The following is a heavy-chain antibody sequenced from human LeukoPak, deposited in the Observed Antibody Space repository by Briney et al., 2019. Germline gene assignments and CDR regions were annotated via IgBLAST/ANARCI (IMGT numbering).Heavy chain of an antibody. Sequence: SETLSLTCTVSGGSISSYYWSWIRRPPGKGLEWIGYIYYSGSTNYNPSLKSRVTISVDTSKNQFSLKLSSVTAADTAVYYCARSITMVRGVPDAFDIWGQGTMVTVSS. D-gene: IGHD3-10*01. CDR3: ARSITMVRGVPDAFDI. V-gene: IGHV4-59*01. J-gene: IGHJ3*02. CDR1: GGSISSYY. CDR2: IYYSGST.